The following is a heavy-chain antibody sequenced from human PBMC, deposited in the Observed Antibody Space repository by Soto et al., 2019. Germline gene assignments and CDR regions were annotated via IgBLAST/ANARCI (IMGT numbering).Heavy chain of an antibody. CDR1: GYTLTSYG. V-gene: IGHV1-18*01. CDR3: ARDNSGDCWSGSSHYYFDY. D-gene: IGHD3-3*01. CDR2: ISAYSGKT. Sequence: QVQLVQSGVEVKKPGASVKVSCKASGYTLTSYGISWVRQAPGQGLEWMGWISAYSGKTNYAQKFQGRVTMTTDTSTSTAYMEVRSLRSDDTAVYYCARDNSGDCWSGSSHYYFDYWGQGTLVTVSS. J-gene: IGHJ4*02.